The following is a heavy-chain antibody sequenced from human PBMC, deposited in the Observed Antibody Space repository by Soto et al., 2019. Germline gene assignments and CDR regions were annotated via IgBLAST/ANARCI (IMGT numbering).Heavy chain of an antibody. CDR3: ARDMIYYDSSGYYYAAGWFDP. Sequence: QLQLQESGSGLVKPSQTLSLTCAVSGGSISSGGYSWSWIRQPPGKGLEWIGYIYHSGSTYYNPSLKSRVTISVDRSKNQFSLKLSSVTAADMAVYYCARDMIYYDSSGYYYAAGWFDPWGQGTLVTVSS. CDR1: GGSISSGGYS. J-gene: IGHJ5*02. D-gene: IGHD3-22*01. V-gene: IGHV4-30-2*01. CDR2: IYHSGST.